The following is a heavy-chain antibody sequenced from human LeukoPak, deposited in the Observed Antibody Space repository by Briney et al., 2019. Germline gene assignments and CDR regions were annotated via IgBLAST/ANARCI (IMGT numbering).Heavy chain of an antibody. Sequence: ASVKVSCKASGYTFTGYYMHWVRQAPGQGLEWMGWINPNSGDTNYAQKFQGRVTMTRDTSISTAYMELSRLRSDDTAVYYCARGGFVGVTTAYYYMDVWGKGTTVTVSS. CDR1: GYTFTGYY. J-gene: IGHJ6*03. CDR2: INPNSGDT. CDR3: ARGGFVGVTTAYYYMDV. D-gene: IGHD4-17*01. V-gene: IGHV1-2*02.